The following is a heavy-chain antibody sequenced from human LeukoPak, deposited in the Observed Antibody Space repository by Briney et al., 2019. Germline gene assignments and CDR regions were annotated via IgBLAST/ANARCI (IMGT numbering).Heavy chain of an antibody. CDR2: IIPIFGTA. V-gene: IGHV1-69*13. CDR3: ARDRRVTMTGGLGL. J-gene: IGHJ2*01. D-gene: IGHD3-22*01. CDR1: GGTFSSYA. Sequence: GASVKVSCKASGGTFSSYAISWVRQAPGQGLEWMGGIIPIFGTAYYAQKFQGRVTITADESTSTAYMELSSLRSEDTAVYYCARDRRVTMTGGLGLWGRGTLVTVSS.